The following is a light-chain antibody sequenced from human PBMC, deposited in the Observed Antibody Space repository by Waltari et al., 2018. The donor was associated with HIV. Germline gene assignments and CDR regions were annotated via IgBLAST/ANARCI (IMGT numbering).Light chain of an antibody. CDR1: TSNVGSNP. V-gene: IGLV1-44*01. CDR2: SNN. CDR3: AARDDSLNVWV. J-gene: IGLJ3*02. Sequence: QSFLTQPPSASGNPGRRVVISCSGNTSNVGSNPVNWYRQVPGTAPKLLMFSNNQLPSGVTDRFSGSKSGTSASLAIKGLQSEDEADYYCAARDDSLNVWVFGGGTKLTVL.